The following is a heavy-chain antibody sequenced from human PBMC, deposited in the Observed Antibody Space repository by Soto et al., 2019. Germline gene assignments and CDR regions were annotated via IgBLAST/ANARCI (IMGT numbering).Heavy chain of an antibody. J-gene: IGHJ4*02. CDR1: GFTFSSYD. Sequence: QVQLVESGGGVVQPGRSLRLSCAASGFTFSSYDMHWVRQAPGKGLEWVAIISSVGNSKYYADSVKGRFTISRDNSQNTLYLQMNSLRAEDTAVYYCAKDKGITAHKHYFDYWGQGTLVTVSS. D-gene: IGHD6-13*01. CDR3: AKDKGITAHKHYFDY. V-gene: IGHV3-30*18. CDR2: ISSVGNSK.